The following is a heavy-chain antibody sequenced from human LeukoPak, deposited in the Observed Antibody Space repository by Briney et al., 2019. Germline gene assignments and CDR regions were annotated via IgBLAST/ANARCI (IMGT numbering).Heavy chain of an antibody. CDR1: GFTFSSYW. Sequence: GGSLRLSCAASGFTFSSYWMHWVRQAPGKGLVWVSRINSDGSSTSYADSVKGRFTISRDNAKNTLYLQMNSLRAEDTAVYYCARTLMVRGPLGWFDPWGQGTLVTVSS. CDR2: INSDGSST. V-gene: IGHV3-74*01. J-gene: IGHJ5*02. D-gene: IGHD3-10*01. CDR3: ARTLMVRGPLGWFDP.